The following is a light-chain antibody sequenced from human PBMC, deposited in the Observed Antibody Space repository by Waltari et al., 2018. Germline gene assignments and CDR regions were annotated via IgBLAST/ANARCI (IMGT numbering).Light chain of an antibody. CDR1: HNNVGNQA. V-gene: IGLV10-54*04. Sequence: QAGLTQPPSVSKGLGQTATLTCTGNHNNVGNQAAPWRQQHQGHPPKRLSYRNNNRPSGISEKFSASRSGNTASLTITGLQPEDEADYYCSAWDSNLSAWVFGGGTKLTVL. J-gene: IGLJ3*02. CDR3: SAWDSNLSAWV. CDR2: RNN.